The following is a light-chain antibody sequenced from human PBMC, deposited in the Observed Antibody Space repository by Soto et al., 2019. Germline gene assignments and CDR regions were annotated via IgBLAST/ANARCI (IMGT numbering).Light chain of an antibody. J-gene: IGKJ4*01. CDR3: MQGLT. CDR1: QSLVYSDGNTY. V-gene: IGKV2-30*01. Sequence: DVVMTQSPFSLPVTLGQPASISCRSSQSLVYSDGNTYLSWFQQRPGQSPRRLIYRVSDRDSGVPDRFSGSGSGTDFTLKISGVEAEDVGVYYCMQGLTFGGGTKVEIK. CDR2: RVS.